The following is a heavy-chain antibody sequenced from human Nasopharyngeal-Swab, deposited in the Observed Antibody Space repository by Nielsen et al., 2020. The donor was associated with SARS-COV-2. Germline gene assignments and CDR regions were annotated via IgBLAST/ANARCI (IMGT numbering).Heavy chain of an antibody. CDR1: GFTLSGYW. Sequence: GESLKISCPASGFTLSGYWMHWVRPAPGKGLVWVSRINRDGSTTTYADSVKGRFTISRDNSKNTLYLQMNSLRAEDTAVYYCANTGVAGTPGGFDYWGQGTLVTVSS. J-gene: IGHJ4*02. V-gene: IGHV3-74*01. CDR2: INRDGSTT. D-gene: IGHD6-19*01. CDR3: ANTGVAGTPGGFDY.